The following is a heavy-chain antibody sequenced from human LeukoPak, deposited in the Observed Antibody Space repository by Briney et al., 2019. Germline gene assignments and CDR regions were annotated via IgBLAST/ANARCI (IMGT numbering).Heavy chain of an antibody. CDR1: GGSFSGYY. CDR3: ARGRGYYSNYKIPCFDP. J-gene: IGHJ5*02. Sequence: SETLSLTCAVYGGSFSGYYWSWIRQPPGKGLEWIGEINHSGSTNYNPSLKSRVTISVDTSKNQFSLKLSSVTAADTAVYYCARGRGYYSNYKIPCFDPWGQGTLVTVSS. V-gene: IGHV4-34*01. CDR2: INHSGST. D-gene: IGHD4-11*01.